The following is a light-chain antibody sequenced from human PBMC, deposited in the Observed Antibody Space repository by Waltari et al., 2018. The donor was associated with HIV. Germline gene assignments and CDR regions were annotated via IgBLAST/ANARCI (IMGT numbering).Light chain of an antibody. J-gene: IGLJ1*01. CDR1: SSNIGHDN. CDR3: VGWDASLSAYV. Sequence: QSVLTQPPSASGTPGQRVTISCSGSSSNIGHDNVYWYQKLPGTTPKHLISKNIQLPSWVPDRFAGSKSGTSAYLAISGLRSEDEADYYCVGWDASLSAYVCGAGTKVTVL. CDR2: KNI. V-gene: IGLV1-47*01.